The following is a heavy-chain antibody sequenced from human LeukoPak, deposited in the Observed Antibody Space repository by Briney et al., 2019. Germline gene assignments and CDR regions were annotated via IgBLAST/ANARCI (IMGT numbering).Heavy chain of an antibody. Sequence: GASVKVSCKSSGYTFTNYYIHWVRQAPGQGPEWKGRIHPDTGVTTYAQKFQGRVTMTRDTSITTVYMEMNSLRSDDTAMYFCTRGVGRTVAPGLKYWGQGTLVTVSS. CDR2: IHPDTGVT. D-gene: IGHD6-19*01. J-gene: IGHJ4*02. CDR1: GYTFTNYY. V-gene: IGHV1-2*06. CDR3: TRGVGRTVAPGLKY.